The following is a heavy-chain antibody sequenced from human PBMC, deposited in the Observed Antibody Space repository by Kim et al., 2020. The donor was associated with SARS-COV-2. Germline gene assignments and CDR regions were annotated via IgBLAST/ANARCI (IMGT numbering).Heavy chain of an antibody. D-gene: IGHD4-17*01. CDR2: ISYDGSNK. CDR1: GFTFSSYG. V-gene: IGHV3-30*18. Sequence: GGSLRLSCAASGFTFSSYGMHWVRQAPGKGLEWVAVISYDGSNKYYADSVKGRFTISRDNSKNTLYLQMNSLRAEDTAVYYCAKPETTVTTSDFDLWGRGTLVTVSS. CDR3: AKPETTVTTSDFDL. J-gene: IGHJ2*01.